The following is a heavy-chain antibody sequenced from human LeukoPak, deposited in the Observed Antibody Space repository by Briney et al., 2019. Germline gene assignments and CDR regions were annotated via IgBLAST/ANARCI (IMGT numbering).Heavy chain of an antibody. D-gene: IGHD6-19*01. CDR1: GFTFSTYS. CDR2: ITNTGHST. J-gene: IGHJ4*02. CDR3: AKGSSGWADY. Sequence: GGSLRLSCTTSGFTFSTYSMYWVRQAPGKGLEYVAAITNTGHSTYYSDSVKDRFTISRDNFKNTLYLQMGTLRPEDTAVYFCAKGSSGWADYWGQGTLVTVSS. V-gene: IGHV3-64*02.